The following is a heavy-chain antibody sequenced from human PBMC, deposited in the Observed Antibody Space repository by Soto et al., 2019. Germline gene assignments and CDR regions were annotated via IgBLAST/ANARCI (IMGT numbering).Heavy chain of an antibody. J-gene: IGHJ4*02. D-gene: IGHD3-22*01. Sequence: ASLKVSSKASGYTFTSYGISSARQAPGQGHEWMGWISAYNDNTNYAQKLKGRVTMTTDTSTSTAYMELRSLRSDDTAVYYCASVRPYYYDSSGYYDFDYWGQGTLVTVSS. CDR3: ASVRPYYYDSSGYYDFDY. V-gene: IGHV1-18*01. CDR1: GYTFTSYG. CDR2: ISAYNDNT.